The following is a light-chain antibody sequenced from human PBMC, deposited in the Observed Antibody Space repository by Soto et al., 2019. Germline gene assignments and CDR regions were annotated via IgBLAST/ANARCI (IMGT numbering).Light chain of an antibody. V-gene: IGLV2-8*01. CDR3: FSDGDDDNHV. CDR2: DIN. Sequence: QSAMTQSPSASWSAGHSVAIACTGSSSDIGGSNHVSWYRQRPGKAPKLIIFDINKRPSGVPDRFSASKFGATASLTVSGLQTEDEADYYCFSDGDDDNHVFGTGTKVTVL. CDR1: SSDIGGSNH. J-gene: IGLJ1*01.